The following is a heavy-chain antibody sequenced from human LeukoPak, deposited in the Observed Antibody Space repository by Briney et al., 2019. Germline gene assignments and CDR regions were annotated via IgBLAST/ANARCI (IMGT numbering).Heavy chain of an antibody. V-gene: IGHV3-74*01. CDR3: VTNPIGGTNY. CDR2: INNDGSSV. D-gene: IGHD1-7*01. CDR1: GFMFSYDW. Sequence: GESLKISCAASGFMFSYDWMHWARHTSGKGLMWVSRINNDGSSVSYEDSVKGRFSISRDNAKNTLYLQMNSLRDEDTGVYYCVTNPIGGTNYWGQGTLVTVSS. J-gene: IGHJ4*02.